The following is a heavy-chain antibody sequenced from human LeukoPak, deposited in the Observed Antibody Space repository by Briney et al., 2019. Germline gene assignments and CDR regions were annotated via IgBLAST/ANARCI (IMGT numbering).Heavy chain of an antibody. Sequence: GGSLRLSCAASGFTFNTYVMSWLRQAPGKGLEWVSGISGSGGSTDYADSVKGRFTISRDNSKNTLYLHLNNLRAEDTAIYYCARDWGRGRYYFDYWGQGTLVTVSS. CDR2: ISGSGGST. V-gene: IGHV3-23*01. CDR3: ARDWGRGRYYFDY. J-gene: IGHJ4*02. CDR1: GFTFNTYV. D-gene: IGHD3-16*01.